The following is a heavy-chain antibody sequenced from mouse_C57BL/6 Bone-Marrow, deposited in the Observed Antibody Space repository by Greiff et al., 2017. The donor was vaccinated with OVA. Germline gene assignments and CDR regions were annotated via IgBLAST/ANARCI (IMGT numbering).Heavy chain of an antibody. V-gene: IGHV1-81*01. J-gene: IGHJ2*01. CDR2: IYPRSGNT. CDR1: GYTFTSYG. CDR3: ANIYYGYFHFDY. Sequence: QVQLKQSGAELARPGASVKLSCKASGYTFTSYGISWVKQRTGQGLEWIGEIYPRSGNTYYNEKFKGKATLTADKSSSTAYMELRSLTSEDSAVYFCANIYYGYFHFDYWGQGTTLTVSS. D-gene: IGHD2-2*01.